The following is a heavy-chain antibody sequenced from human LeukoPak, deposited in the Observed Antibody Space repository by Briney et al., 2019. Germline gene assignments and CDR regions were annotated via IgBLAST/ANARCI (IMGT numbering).Heavy chain of an antibody. J-gene: IGHJ4*02. D-gene: IGHD5-18*01. Sequence: SETLSLTCTVSGGSISSSSYYWGWIRQPPGKGLEWIGSIYYSGSTYYNPSLKSRVTISVDTSKNQFSLKLSSVTAADTAVYYCAREAWIQLWFFDYWGQGTLVTVSS. CDR1: GGSISSSSYY. V-gene: IGHV4-39*02. CDR2: IYYSGST. CDR3: AREAWIQLWFFDY.